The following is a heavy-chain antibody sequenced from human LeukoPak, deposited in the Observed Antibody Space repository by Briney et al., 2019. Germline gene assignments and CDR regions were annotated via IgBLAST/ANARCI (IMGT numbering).Heavy chain of an antibody. CDR2: INHSGST. Sequence: SETLSLTCAVYGGSFSGYYWSWIRQPRGKWLEWIGEINHSGSTNYNPSLKSRVTISVDTSKNQFSLKLSSVTAADTAVYYCATTGLGGDCYYWGQGTLVTVSS. CDR1: GGSFSGYY. CDR3: ATTGLGGDCYY. D-gene: IGHD2-21*02. V-gene: IGHV4-34*01. J-gene: IGHJ4*02.